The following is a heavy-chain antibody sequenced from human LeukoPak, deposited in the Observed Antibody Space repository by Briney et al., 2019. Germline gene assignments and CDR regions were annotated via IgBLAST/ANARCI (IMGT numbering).Heavy chain of an antibody. D-gene: IGHD3-22*01. J-gene: IGHJ6*02. V-gene: IGHV3-23*01. CDR2: ISGSGGST. Sequence: GGSLRLSCAASGFTFSSYAMSWVRQAPGKGLEGVSAISGSGGSTYYADSVKGRFTISRDNSKNTLYLQMNSLRAEDTAVYYCAKDLDSSGYNYYYGMDVWGQGTTVTVSS. CDR1: GFTFSSYA. CDR3: AKDLDSSGYNYYYGMDV.